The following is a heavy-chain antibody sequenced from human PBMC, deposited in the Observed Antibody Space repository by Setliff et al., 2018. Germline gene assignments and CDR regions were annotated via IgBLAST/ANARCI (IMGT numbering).Heavy chain of an antibody. Sequence: SETLSLTCTVSGGSINSSTYNSRSYYGGWIRQPPGKGLEWIGRIYYSGNNYYNASLKSRVTVSVDTSKNQFSLKLTSVTAADTAIYYCTRAYSGSHDYWGQGTLVTVSS. CDR1: GGSINSSTYNSRSYY. V-gene: IGHV4-39*07. CDR3: TRAYSGSHDY. D-gene: IGHD1-26*01. J-gene: IGHJ4*02. CDR2: IYYSGNN.